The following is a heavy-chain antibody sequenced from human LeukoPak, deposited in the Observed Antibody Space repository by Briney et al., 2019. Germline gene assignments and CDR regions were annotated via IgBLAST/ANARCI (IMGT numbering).Heavy chain of an antibody. CDR2: ISGSGGST. CDR1: PFTSSGHW. CDR3: ARDPYDGWYYFDY. V-gene: IGHV3-23*01. D-gene: IGHD2-21*01. J-gene: IGHJ4*02. Sequence: PGGSLRLSCAASPFTSSGHWMSWVRQAPGKGLEWVSAISGSGGSTYYADSVKGRFTISRDNSKNTLYLQMNSLRAEDTAVYYCARDPYDGWYYFDYWGQGTLVTVSS.